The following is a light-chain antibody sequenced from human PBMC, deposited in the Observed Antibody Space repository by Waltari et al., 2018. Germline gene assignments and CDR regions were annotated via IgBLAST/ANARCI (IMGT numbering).Light chain of an antibody. V-gene: IGLV2-14*01. CDR1: SRDLGGYKY. CDR2: DVK. Sequence: QSALTLPASVSGSPAHSITIPCTGSSRDLGGYKYVSWYQQQPGKVPKLILYDVKKWHSGVSIRFSGSKSGNTASLTISGLQAEDEADYYCSSYTSRSPVVFGGGTKVTVL. CDR3: SSYTSRSPVV. J-gene: IGLJ3*02.